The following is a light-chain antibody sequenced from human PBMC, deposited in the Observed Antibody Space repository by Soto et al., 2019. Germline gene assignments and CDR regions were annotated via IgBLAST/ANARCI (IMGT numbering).Light chain of an antibody. V-gene: IGLV2-14*01. CDR1: NRDVGGYNY. CDR3: SSYSSSSALDVI. Sequence: QSVLAQPASVSGSPGQSITISCAGTNRDVGGYNYVSWYQQYPGKAPKLIIYEVTYRPSGVSNRFSGSKSGNTASLTISGLQAEDEADYYCSSYSSSSALDVIFGGGTKLTGL. CDR2: EVT. J-gene: IGLJ2*01.